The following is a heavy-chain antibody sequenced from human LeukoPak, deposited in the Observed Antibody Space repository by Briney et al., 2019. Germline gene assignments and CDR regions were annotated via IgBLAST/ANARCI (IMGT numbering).Heavy chain of an antibody. V-gene: IGHV4-38-2*02. CDR3: ARGTSTGIFSNWFDP. D-gene: IGHD3-9*01. Sequence: SETLSLTCSVSNYSISTDYYWGWIRQPPGKGLEWIGTMYHSGSTYYNPSLKSRVTISVDTSKNQFSLRLSSVTAADTAVYYCARGTSTGIFSNWFDPWGQGTLVTVSS. CDR2: MYHSGST. J-gene: IGHJ5*02. CDR1: NYSISTDYY.